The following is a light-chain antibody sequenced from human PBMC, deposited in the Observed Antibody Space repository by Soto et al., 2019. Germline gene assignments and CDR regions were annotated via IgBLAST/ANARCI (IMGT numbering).Light chain of an antibody. CDR1: ASNLGAKYA. V-gene: IGLV1-40*01. Sequence: QSVLTQPPSVSGSPGQRVTISCTGSASNLGAKYAVHWYQHLPGTAPKLLIYDNIHRPSGVPDRFSVSKSDTSASLAISGLQAEDEADYYCRSYDTTLIGLVFGGGTKLTVL. CDR3: RSYDTTLIGLV. J-gene: IGLJ3*02. CDR2: DNI.